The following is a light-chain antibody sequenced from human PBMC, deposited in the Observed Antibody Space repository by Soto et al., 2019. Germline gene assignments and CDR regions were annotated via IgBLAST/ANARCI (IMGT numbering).Light chain of an antibody. CDR2: AAS. Sequence: DIQMTQSPSSLSESAGDRVTITCRASRCISTYLNWYQQKPWKAPKLLIYAASSLQSGVPSRFSGSGSETDFTLTISSLQPEDFATYSCQQSYSTTWTFGQGPKVELQ. CDR3: QQSYSTTWT. J-gene: IGKJ1*01. CDR1: RCISTY. V-gene: IGKV1-39*01.